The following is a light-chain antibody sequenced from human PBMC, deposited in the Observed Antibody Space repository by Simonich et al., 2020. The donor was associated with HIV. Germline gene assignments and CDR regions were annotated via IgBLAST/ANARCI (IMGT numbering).Light chain of an antibody. Sequence: DIVLTQSPLSLPVTLGQPASISCRSSQSLGHSDGNTYLNWYHQRPGQSPRRLIYKVSHRDAGVPDRFSGSGSETDFTLKISRVEAEDVGIYYCMQGTLWWTFGQGTKVEIK. CDR2: KVS. J-gene: IGKJ1*01. CDR1: QSLGHSDGNTY. CDR3: MQGTLWWT. V-gene: IGKV2-30*02.